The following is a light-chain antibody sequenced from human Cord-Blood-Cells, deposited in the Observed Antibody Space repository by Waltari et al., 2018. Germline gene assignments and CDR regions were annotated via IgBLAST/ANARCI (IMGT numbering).Light chain of an antibody. CDR2: DVS. CDR1: ISDVGVYNF. V-gene: IGLV2-11*01. Sequence: QSALTQPRSVSGSPGQSVTISCTGTISDVGVYNFVSWYQQHPGKAPKLMIYDVSKRPSGVPDRFSGSKSGNTASLTISGLQAEDEADYYCCSYAGSYTWVFGGGTKLTVL. J-gene: IGLJ3*02. CDR3: CSYAGSYTWV.